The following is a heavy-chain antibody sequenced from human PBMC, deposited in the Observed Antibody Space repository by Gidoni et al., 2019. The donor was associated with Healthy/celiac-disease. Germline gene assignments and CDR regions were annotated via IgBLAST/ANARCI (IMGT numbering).Heavy chain of an antibody. CDR1: GYTLTELS. V-gene: IGHV1-24*01. CDR3: ATYKTSISMIVVVTLDAFDI. CDR2: FDPEDGET. D-gene: IGHD3-22*01. Sequence: QVQLVQSGAEVKKPGASVKVSCKVSGYTLTELSMHWVRQAPGKGLEWMGGFDPEDGETIYAQKFQGRVTMTEDTSTDTAYMELSSLRSEDTAVYYCATYKTSISMIVVVTLDAFDIWGQGTMVTVSS. J-gene: IGHJ3*02.